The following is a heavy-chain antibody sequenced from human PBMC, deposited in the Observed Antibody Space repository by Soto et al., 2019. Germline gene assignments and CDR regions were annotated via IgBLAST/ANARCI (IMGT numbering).Heavy chain of an antibody. CDR2: IDPSDSYT. J-gene: IGHJ4*02. CDR3: ARHGTLNYDSSGYYSRHFDY. D-gene: IGHD3-22*01. CDR1: GYSFTSYW. V-gene: IGHV5-10-1*01. Sequence: GDSLQISCKGSGYSFTSYWISWVRQMPGKGLEWMGRIDPSDSYTNYSPSFQGHVTISAGKSISTAYLQWRSLKASDTAMYYCARHGTLNYDSSGYYSRHFDYWGQGSLVTVSS.